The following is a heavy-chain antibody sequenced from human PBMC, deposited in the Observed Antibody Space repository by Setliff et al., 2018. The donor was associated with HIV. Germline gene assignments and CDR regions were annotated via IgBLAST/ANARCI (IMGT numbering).Heavy chain of an antibody. CDR1: GVSVSSGGYY. D-gene: IGHD2-2*01. CDR3: ARGESTTWGLAEYFQH. V-gene: IGHV4-31*03. CDR2: VYYTGTS. J-gene: IGHJ1*01. Sequence: SETLSLTCTVSGVSVSSGGYYWSWIRQHPGKGLEWIGYVYYTGTSYFNPSLKSRITISVDTSKNHFSLKLGFVTAADTAVYYCARGESTTWGLAEYFQHWGHGTLVTVSS.